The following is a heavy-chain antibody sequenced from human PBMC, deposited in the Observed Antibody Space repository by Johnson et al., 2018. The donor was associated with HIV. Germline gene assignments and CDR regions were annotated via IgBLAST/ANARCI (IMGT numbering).Heavy chain of an antibody. J-gene: IGHJ3*02. CDR1: GFTVSSNY. CDR3: ARDQPPGYCSGGSCYSGAFDI. V-gene: IGHV3-11*04. Sequence: QVQLVESGGGLIQPGGSLRLSCAASGFTVSSNYMSWVRQAPGKGLEWVSYISSSGSTKYYADSVKGRFTISRDNAKNSLYLQMNSLRAEDTAVYYCARDQPPGYCSGGSCYSGAFDIWGRGTMVTVSS. CDR2: ISSSGSTK. D-gene: IGHD2-15*01.